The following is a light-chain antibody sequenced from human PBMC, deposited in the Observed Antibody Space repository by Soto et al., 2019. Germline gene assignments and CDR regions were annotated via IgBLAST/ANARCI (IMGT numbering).Light chain of an antibody. CDR1: NIGGKS. Sequence: SYELTQPPSVSVAPGQTARITCEGNNIGGKSLHWYQQKPGQAPVLVVYDGGDRPSGIPERFSGSNSGNTATLTISRVEAGDEADYYCQVWDNNYDHYVFGTGTKVTVL. CDR2: DGG. V-gene: IGLV3-21*02. J-gene: IGLJ1*01. CDR3: QVWDNNYDHYV.